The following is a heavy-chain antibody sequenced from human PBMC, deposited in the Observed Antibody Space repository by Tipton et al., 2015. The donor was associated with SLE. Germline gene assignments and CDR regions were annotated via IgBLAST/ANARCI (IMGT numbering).Heavy chain of an antibody. CDR3: ARDTTTWDAFDI. CDR1: GGSISSYY. D-gene: IGHD1-1*01. Sequence: LSLTCTVSGGSISSYYWSWIRQAPGKGLEWVSYISSSSSYTNYADSVKGRFTISRDNAKNSLYLQMNSLRAEDTAVYYCARDTTTWDAFDIWGQGTMVTVSS. J-gene: IGHJ3*02. V-gene: IGHV3-11*06. CDR2: ISSSSSYT.